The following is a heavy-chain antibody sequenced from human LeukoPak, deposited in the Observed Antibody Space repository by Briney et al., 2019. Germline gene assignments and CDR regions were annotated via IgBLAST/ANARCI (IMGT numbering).Heavy chain of an antibody. D-gene: IGHD3-10*01. CDR1: GVPISSRSYY. Sequence: SETLSLTCSVSGVPISSRSYYWGWIRQPPGKGLECIGSIYYSGSTFYNPSLKSRVTISKDSSKNQFSLKLSSVTAADTVVYYCARVSGLYYYALDVWGQGTTVTVSS. V-gene: IGHV4-39*07. J-gene: IGHJ6*02. CDR3: ARVSGLYYYALDV. CDR2: IYYSGST.